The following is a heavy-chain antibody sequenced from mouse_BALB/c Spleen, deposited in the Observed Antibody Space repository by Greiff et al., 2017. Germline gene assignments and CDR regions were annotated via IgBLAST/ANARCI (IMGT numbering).Heavy chain of an antibody. D-gene: IGHD1-1*02. Sequence: EVKLQESGPGLVKPSQSLSLTCSVTGYSITSGYYWNWIRQFPGNKLEWMGYISYDGSNNYNPSLKNRISITRDTSKNQFFLKLNSVTTEDTATYYCARLLWGDYWGQGTSVTVSS. CDR2: ISYDGSN. CDR1: GYSITSGYY. V-gene: IGHV3-6*02. J-gene: IGHJ4*01. CDR3: ARLLWGDY.